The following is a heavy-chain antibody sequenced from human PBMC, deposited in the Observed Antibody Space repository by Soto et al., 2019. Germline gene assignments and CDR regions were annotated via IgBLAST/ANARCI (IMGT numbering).Heavy chain of an antibody. CDR2: ISYDGSNK. D-gene: IGHD2-15*01. J-gene: IGHJ4*02. V-gene: IGHV3-30*18. CDR1: GFTFSSYG. CDR3: AKDPGGVVVVAATPPDY. Sequence: GGSLRLSCAASGFTFSSYGMHWVRQAPGKGLEWVAVISYDGSNKYYADSVKGRFTISRDNSKNTLYLQMNSLRAEDTAVYYCAKDPGGVVVVAATPPDYGGQGTLVTVSS.